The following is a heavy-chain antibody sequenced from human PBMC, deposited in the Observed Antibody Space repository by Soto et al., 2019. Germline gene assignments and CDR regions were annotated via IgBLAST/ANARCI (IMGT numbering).Heavy chain of an antibody. Sequence: KASETLSLTCTVSGGSISSYYWSWIRQPPGKGLEWIGYIYYSGSTNYNPSLKSRVTISVDTSKNQFSLKLSSVTAADTAVYYCARGEDQYHYYYYYGMDVWGKGTWVTVSS. CDR3: ARGEDQYHYYYYYGMDV. CDR2: IYYSGST. D-gene: IGHD1-26*01. CDR1: GGSISSYY. V-gene: IGHV4-59*01. J-gene: IGHJ6*04.